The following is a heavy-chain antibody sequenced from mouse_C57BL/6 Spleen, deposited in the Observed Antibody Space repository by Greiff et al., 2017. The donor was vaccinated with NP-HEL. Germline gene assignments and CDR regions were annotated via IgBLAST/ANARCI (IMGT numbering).Heavy chain of an antibody. CDR3: ARGYREFAY. CDR2: ISYDGSN. D-gene: IGHD2-12*01. J-gene: IGHJ3*01. CDR1: GYSITSGYY. Sequence: VQLKQSGPGLVKPSQSLSLTCSVTGYSITSGYYWNWIRQFPGNKLEWMGYISYDGSNNYNPSLKNRISITRDTSKNQFFLKLNSVTTEDTATYYCARGYREFAYWGQGTLVTVSA. V-gene: IGHV3-6*01.